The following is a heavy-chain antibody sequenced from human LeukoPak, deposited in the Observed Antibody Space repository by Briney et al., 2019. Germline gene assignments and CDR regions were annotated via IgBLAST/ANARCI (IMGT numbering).Heavy chain of an antibody. CDR1: GFTFSNYW. CDR3: ARRAGAYSHPYDY. D-gene: IGHD4/OR15-4a*01. J-gene: IGHJ4*02. V-gene: IGHV3-74*01. Sequence: GGSLRLSCAASGFTFSNYWMHWVRQAPGKGLVWVSRINSDARSTSYADSVKGRFTISRDNAKNTLYLQMNSLRAEDTAVYYCARRAGAYSHPYDYWGQGTLVTVSS. CDR2: INSDARST.